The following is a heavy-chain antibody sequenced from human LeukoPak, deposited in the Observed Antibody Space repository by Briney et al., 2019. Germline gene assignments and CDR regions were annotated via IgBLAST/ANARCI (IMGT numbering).Heavy chain of an antibody. D-gene: IGHD1-7*01. J-gene: IGHJ4*02. CDR1: GFTFTSYS. CDR3: ARKAQYNGHYPLDY. CDR2: TSDRGDYT. V-gene: IGHV3-23*01. Sequence: GGSLRLSCAASGFTFTSYSMSWVRQAPGKGLEWVSGTSDRGDYTYYADSVKGRFTISRDSSKNSLFLQMNSLRAEDTALYFCARKAQYNGHYPLDYWGQGTLVTVSS.